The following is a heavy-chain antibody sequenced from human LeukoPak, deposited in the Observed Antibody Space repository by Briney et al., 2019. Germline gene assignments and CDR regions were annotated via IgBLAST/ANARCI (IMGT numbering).Heavy chain of an antibody. J-gene: IGHJ3*02. Sequence: GGSLRLSCTVSGFTFSNAWMSWVRQAPGKGLQWVGRIKGKSAGGTTDYTAPVKGRFTISRNDSKNTLYLQMNSLRTEDTAVYYCARDSRQDYYDSSGYLWFAFDIWGQGTMVTVSS. CDR2: IKGKSAGGTT. V-gene: IGHV3-15*01. CDR1: GFTFSNAW. D-gene: IGHD3-22*01. CDR3: ARDSRQDYYDSSGYLWFAFDI.